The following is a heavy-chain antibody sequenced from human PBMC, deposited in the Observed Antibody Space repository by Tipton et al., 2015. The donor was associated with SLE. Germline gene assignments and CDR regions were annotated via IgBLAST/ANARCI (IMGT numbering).Heavy chain of an antibody. Sequence: TLSLTCTVSGGSIRSYYWSWIRQPPGKGLEWIGRMYSSGSTNYNPSLKSRVTISVDTSKNQFSLKLSSVTAADTAVYYCARRRQWLVLEWYFDLWGRGTLVTVSS. CDR1: GGSIRSYY. CDR2: MYSSGST. D-gene: IGHD6-19*01. V-gene: IGHV4-4*07. J-gene: IGHJ2*01. CDR3: ARRRQWLVLEWYFDL.